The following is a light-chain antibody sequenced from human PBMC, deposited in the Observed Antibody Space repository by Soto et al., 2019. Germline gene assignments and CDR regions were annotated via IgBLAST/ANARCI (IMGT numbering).Light chain of an antibody. CDR2: VAS. V-gene: IGKV1-9*01. CDR1: QGISSD. CDR3: QQVNSYPRT. J-gene: IGKJ3*01. Sequence: DIQLTQSPSFLSASVGDRVTITCRASQGISSDLAWYQQKPGKAPKILIYVASTLESGVPSRFSGSGSGTEFTLTISSLQPEDFATYYCQQVNSYPRTFGPGTKVDIK.